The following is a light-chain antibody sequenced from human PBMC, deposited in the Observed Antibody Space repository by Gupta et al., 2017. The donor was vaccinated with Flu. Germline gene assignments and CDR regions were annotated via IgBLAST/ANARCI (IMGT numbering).Light chain of an antibody. J-gene: IGLJ3*02. CDR2: QDI. V-gene: IGLV3-1*01. CDR1: NLGDKY. CDR3: QAWDTGTAV. Sequence: SPGQTATITCSGDNLGDKYVCWYQQKPGQSPVLVIYQDIKRPSGIPERFSGSNSGNTATLTISGTQALDQADYYCQAWDTGTAVFGGGTKVTVL.